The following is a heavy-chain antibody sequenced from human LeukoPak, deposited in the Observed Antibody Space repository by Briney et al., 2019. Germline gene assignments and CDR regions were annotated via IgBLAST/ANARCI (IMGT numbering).Heavy chain of an antibody. Sequence: GGSLRLSCAASGFTFSSYGMHWVRQAPGKGLEWVAVISYDGSSKYYADSVKGRFTISRDNSKNTLYLQMNSLRAEDTAVYYCAKEAVYDFWSGYYTAWGQGTLVTVSS. CDR2: ISYDGSSK. CDR3: AKEAVYDFWSGYYTA. J-gene: IGHJ5*02. D-gene: IGHD3-3*01. V-gene: IGHV3-30*18. CDR1: GFTFSSYG.